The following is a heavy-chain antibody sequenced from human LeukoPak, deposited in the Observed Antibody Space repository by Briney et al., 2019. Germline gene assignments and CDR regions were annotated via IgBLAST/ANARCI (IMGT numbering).Heavy chain of an antibody. CDR3: ARDRWYYGSGSYSIFDY. D-gene: IGHD3-10*01. V-gene: IGHV3-21*01. Sequence: GGSLRLSCAASGFTLRSYTMNWVRQAPGKGLEWVSSIGISSNKIYYADSVKGRFTISRDNAKNSLYLQMNSLRAEDTAVYYCARDRWYYGSGSYSIFDYWGQGTLVTVSS. CDR1: GFTLRSYT. CDR2: IGISSNKI. J-gene: IGHJ4*02.